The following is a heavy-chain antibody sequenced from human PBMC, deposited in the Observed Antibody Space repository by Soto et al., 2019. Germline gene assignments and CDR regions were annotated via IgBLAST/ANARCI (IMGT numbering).Heavy chain of an antibody. D-gene: IGHD3-10*01. J-gene: IGHJ6*02. Sequence: QVQLQESGPGLVKPSQTLSLTCTVSGGSISSGGYYWSWIRQHPGKGLEWIGYIYYSGSTYYNPSLKSRVTISVDTSKNQFSLKLSYVNAADTAVYYCARDLRFRGFYAMDVWGQGTTVTVSS. CDR3: ARDLRFRGFYAMDV. V-gene: IGHV4-31*03. CDR1: GGSISSGGYY. CDR2: IYYSGST.